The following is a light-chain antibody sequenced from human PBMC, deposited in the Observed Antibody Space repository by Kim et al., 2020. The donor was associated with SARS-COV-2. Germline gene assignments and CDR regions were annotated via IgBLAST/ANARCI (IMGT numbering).Light chain of an antibody. CDR3: SSYTGTTTVK. CDR2: DIT. V-gene: IGLV2-14*03. J-gene: IGLJ2*01. CDR1: SGDVGGYDA. Sequence: GQSTTFSCTGTSGDVGGYDAVSWYQHHPGNAPNITLDDITKRPAGISSRFSGSKSGNTASLTVSGLQAEDEADYYCSSYTGTTTVKFGGGTQLTVL.